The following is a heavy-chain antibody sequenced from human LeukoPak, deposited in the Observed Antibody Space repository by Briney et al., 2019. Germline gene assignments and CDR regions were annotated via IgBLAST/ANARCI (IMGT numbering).Heavy chain of an antibody. J-gene: IGHJ4*02. V-gene: IGHV3-7*03. Sequence: GGSLRLSCAASGFSLSAYWMSWVRQAPGMGLEWVANMNQDETDINYVDSVRGRFTISRDNAKNSLYLQMNSLRAEDTALYYCAKGRTAMVRGVIIFWGQGTLVTVSS. CDR3: AKGRTAMVRGVIIF. D-gene: IGHD3-10*01. CDR1: GFSLSAYW. CDR2: MNQDETDI.